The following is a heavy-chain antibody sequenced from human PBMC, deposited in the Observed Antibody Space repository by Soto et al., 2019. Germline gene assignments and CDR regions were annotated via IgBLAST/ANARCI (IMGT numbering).Heavy chain of an antibody. D-gene: IGHD2-15*01. Sequence: QVQLQQWGAGLLKPSETLSLTCAVYGGSFSGYYWSWIRQPPGQGLEWIGEINHSGSTNYNPSLKSRGTISVDTSKHQFSLKLSSVTAADTAVYYCARCLVVVAATHFDYWCQGTLVTVSS. CDR3: ARCLVVVAATHFDY. CDR1: GGSFSGYY. J-gene: IGHJ4*02. CDR2: INHSGST. V-gene: IGHV4-34*01.